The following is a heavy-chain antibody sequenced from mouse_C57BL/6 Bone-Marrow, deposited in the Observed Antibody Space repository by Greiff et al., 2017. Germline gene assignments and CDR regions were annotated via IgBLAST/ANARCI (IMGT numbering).Heavy chain of an antibody. V-gene: IGHV1-5*01. J-gene: IGHJ4*01. CDR1: GYTFTSYW. Sequence: EVQLQQSGTVLARPGASVKMSCKTSGYTFTSYWMHWVKQRPGQGLEWIGAIYPGNSDTSYNQKFKGKAKLTAVTSASTAYMELSSLTNEDSAVYYCTRSNYGSSYNDAMDYWGQGTSVTVSS. D-gene: IGHD1-1*01. CDR2: IYPGNSDT. CDR3: TRSNYGSSYNDAMDY.